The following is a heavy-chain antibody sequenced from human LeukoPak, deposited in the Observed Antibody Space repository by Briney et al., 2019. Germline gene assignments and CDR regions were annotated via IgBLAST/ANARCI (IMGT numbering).Heavy chain of an antibody. V-gene: IGHV1-8*01. CDR1: GYTFTSYD. J-gene: IGHJ3*02. CDR2: MNPNSGNT. D-gene: IGHD2-2*01. CDR3: ASYCSSTSCYPEGAFDI. Sequence: ASVKVSCKASGYTFTSYDINWVRQATGQGLEWMGWMNPNSGNTGYAQKFQGRVTITRNTSISTAYMELSSLRSEDTAVYYCASYCSSTSCYPEGAFDIWGQGTMVTVSS.